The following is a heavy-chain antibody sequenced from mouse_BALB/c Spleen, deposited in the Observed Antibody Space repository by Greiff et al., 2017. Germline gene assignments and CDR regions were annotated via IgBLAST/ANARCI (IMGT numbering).Heavy chain of an antibody. CDR2: IYPYNGGT. J-gene: IGHJ3*01. CDR3: ARSPPGSRDQFAY. D-gene: IGHD1-1*01. Sequence: EVQLQQSGPELVKPGASVKISCKASGYTFTDYNMHWVKQSPGKSLEWIGYIYPYNGGTGYNQKFKSKATLTVDNSSSTAYMELRSLTSEDSAVYYCARSPPGSRDQFAYWGQGTPVTVSA. CDR1: GYTFTDYN. V-gene: IGHV1S29*02.